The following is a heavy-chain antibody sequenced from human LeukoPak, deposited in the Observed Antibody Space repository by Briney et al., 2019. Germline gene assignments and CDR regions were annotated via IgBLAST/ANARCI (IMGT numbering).Heavy chain of an antibody. V-gene: IGHV5-51*01. D-gene: IGHD2-2*01. CDR1: GYSFTSYW. CDR2: IYPGDSDA. J-gene: IGHJ4*02. CDR3: ARIPCGSATCHKRFDY. Sequence: GESLKISCKGSGYSFTSYWIGWVRQMPGKGLEWMGIIYPGDSDATYSPSFQGQVTISADKSISTAYLQWSSLKASDTAIYYCARIPCGSATCHKRFDYWGQGTLVTVSS.